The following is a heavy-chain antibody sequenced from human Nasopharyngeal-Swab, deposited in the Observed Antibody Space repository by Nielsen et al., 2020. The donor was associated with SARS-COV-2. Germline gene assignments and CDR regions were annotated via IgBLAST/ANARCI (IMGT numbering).Heavy chain of an antibody. CDR3: ARDPAFKDPANGNYYYYGMDV. Sequence: ASVKVSCKASGYTFTSYGISWVRQAPGQGLEWMGWISAYNGNTNYARKLQGRVTMTTDTSTSTAYMELRSLRSDDTAVYYCARDPAFKDPANGNYYYYGMDVWGQGTTVTVSS. J-gene: IGHJ6*02. CDR2: ISAYNGNT. CDR1: GYTFTSYG. D-gene: IGHD1-14*01. V-gene: IGHV1-18*01.